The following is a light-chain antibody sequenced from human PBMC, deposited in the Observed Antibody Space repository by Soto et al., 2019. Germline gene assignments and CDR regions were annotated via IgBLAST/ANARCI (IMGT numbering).Light chain of an antibody. V-gene: IGKV3-20*01. CDR2: GAS. CDR1: QSVSSGY. Sequence: EIVLTQSPGTLSLSPGERATLSCRASQSVSSGYLAWYQQRPGQAPRLLIYGASSRATGIPDRFSGTGSGTDFTLTITRLAPEDFAVYYCQQYASSLLTFGGGTKVEIK. CDR3: QQYASSLLT. J-gene: IGKJ4*01.